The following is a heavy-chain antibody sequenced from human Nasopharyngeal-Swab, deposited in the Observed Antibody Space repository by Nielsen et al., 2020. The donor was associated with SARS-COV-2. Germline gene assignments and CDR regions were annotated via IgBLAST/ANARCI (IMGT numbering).Heavy chain of an antibody. Sequence: SLKISCAASGFTFDDYAMHWVRQAPGKGLEWVSGISWNSGSIGYADSVKGRFTISRDNAKNSVYLQMNSLRAEDTAVYYCARMEAPWGQGTLVTVSS. CDR2: ISWNSGSI. CDR3: ARMEAP. J-gene: IGHJ5*02. V-gene: IGHV3-9*01. D-gene: IGHD2-8*01. CDR1: GFTFDDYA.